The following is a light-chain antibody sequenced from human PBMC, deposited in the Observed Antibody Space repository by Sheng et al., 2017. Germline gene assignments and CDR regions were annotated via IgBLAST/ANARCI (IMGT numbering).Light chain of an antibody. Sequence: AIQMTQSPSSLSASVGDRVTITCRASQGIRSDLGWYQQKPGKAPKLLIYTASTLQSGVPSSFSGSGSGTDFTLTITNLQPEDFATYYCLQDFNYPRTFGQGTKVEIK. V-gene: IGKV1-6*01. CDR2: TAS. CDR3: LQDFNYPRT. J-gene: IGKJ2*01. CDR1: QGIRSD.